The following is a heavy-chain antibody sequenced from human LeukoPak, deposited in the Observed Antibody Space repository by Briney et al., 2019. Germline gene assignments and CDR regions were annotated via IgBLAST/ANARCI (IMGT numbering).Heavy chain of an antibody. CDR3: ARDSDGSGSYRPVYYYYGMDV. D-gene: IGHD3-10*01. CDR1: GFTFSSYE. Sequence: GGSLRLSCAASGFTFSSYEMNWVRQAPGKGLEWVSYISSSGSTIYYADSVKGRFTISRDNAKNSLYLQMNNLRAEDTAVYYCARDSDGSGSYRPVYYYYGMDVWGKGTTVTVSS. CDR2: ISSSGSTI. V-gene: IGHV3-48*03. J-gene: IGHJ6*04.